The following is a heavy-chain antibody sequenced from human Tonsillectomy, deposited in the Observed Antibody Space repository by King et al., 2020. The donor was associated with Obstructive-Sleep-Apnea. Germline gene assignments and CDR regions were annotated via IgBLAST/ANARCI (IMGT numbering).Heavy chain of an antibody. Sequence: VQLVESGGGLVKPGGSLRLSCAASGFTFSNACMSWVRQAPGKGLEWVGRIQSKTDGGTTAYAAPVKGRFTISRDDSKNTRYLQMNSLKTEDTAVYYCTTDVGYYDSSGYYYWYFDLWGRGTLVTVSS. CDR1: GFTFSNAC. J-gene: IGHJ2*01. V-gene: IGHV3-15*01. CDR2: IQSKTDGGTT. CDR3: TTDVGYYDSSGYYYWYFDL. D-gene: IGHD3-22*01.